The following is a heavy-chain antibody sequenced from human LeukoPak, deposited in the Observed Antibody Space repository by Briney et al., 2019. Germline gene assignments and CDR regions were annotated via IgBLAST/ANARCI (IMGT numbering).Heavy chain of an antibody. D-gene: IGHD5-18*01. CDR3: ARALYSYGSPGAFDI. CDR2: IYSGSST. CDR1: GFTVSSNY. V-gene: IGHV3-53*01. J-gene: IGHJ3*02. Sequence: GGSLRLSCAASGFTVSSNYMTWVRQAPGKGLEWVSVIYSGSSTYYADSVKGRFTISRDNSQNTLYLQMNSLRAEDTAVYYCARALYSYGSPGAFDIWGQGTMVTVSS.